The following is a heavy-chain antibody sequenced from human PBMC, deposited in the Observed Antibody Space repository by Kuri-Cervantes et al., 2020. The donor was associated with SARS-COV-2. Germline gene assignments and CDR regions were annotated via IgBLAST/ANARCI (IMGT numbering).Heavy chain of an antibody. CDR3: ARSGSYPYYYYYMDV. D-gene: IGHD1-26*01. CDR2: IYHSGST. CDR1: GGSISSSSYY. V-gene: IGHV4-39*07. Sequence: SETLSLTCTVSGGSISSSSYYWGWIRQPPGKGLEWIGSIYHSGSTYYNPSLKSRVTISVDTSKNQFSLKLSSVTAADTAVYYCARSGSYPYYYYYMDVWGKGTTVTVSS. J-gene: IGHJ6*03.